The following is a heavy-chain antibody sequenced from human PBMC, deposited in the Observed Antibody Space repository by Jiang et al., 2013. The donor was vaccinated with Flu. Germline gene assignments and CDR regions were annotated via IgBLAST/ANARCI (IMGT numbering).Heavy chain of an antibody. CDR2: IGTAGDT. D-gene: IGHD6-13*01. J-gene: IGHJ6*02. CDR3: ARDLRTPEPPGIAAAGYYYYGMDV. Sequence: SGFTFSSYDMHWVRQATGKGLEWVSAIGTAGDTYYPGSVKGRFTISRENAKNSLYLQMNSLRAGDTAVYYCARDLRTPEPPGIAAAGYYYYGMDVWGQGTTVTVSS. CDR1: GFTFSSYD. V-gene: IGHV3-13*01.